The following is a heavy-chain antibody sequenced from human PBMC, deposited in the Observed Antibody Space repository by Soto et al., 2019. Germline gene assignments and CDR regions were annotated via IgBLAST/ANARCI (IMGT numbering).Heavy chain of an antibody. Sequence: SETLSLTCAVYGGSFSGYYWSWIRQPPGKGLEWIGEINHSGSTNYNPSLKSRVTISVDTSKNQFSLKLSSVTAADTAVYYCAGSVPSAVPFDYWGQGTLVTVSS. CDR1: GGSFSGYY. CDR3: AGSVPSAVPFDY. D-gene: IGHD3-10*01. V-gene: IGHV4-34*01. CDR2: INHSGST. J-gene: IGHJ4*02.